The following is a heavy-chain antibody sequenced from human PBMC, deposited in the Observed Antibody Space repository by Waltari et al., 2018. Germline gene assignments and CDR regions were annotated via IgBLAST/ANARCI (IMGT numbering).Heavy chain of an antibody. CDR2: IYYSGST. J-gene: IGHJ4*02. Sequence: QVQLQESGPGLVKPSETLSLTCTVSGGSISSYYWSWIRQPPGKGLEWIGYIYYSGSTNYNPSLKIRVTISVDTSKNQFSLKLSSVTAADTAVYYCARGDIVATIRYWGQGTLVTVSS. V-gene: IGHV4-59*01. CDR3: ARGDIVATIRY. D-gene: IGHD5-12*01. CDR1: GGSISSYY.